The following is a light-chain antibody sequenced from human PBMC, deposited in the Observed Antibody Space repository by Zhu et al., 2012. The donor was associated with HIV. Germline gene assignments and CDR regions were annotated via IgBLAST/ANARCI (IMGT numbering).Light chain of an antibody. Sequence: DVQLTQSPSFVSASVGDRVTITCRASESISRYLAWYQQKPGKAPKLLIYDASTLQSGVPSTFSGSGSGTEFTLTISSLQPEDFAIYYCQQLNTYPLFTFGPGTKVEIK. CDR2: DAS. CDR3: QQLNTYPLFT. J-gene: IGKJ3*01. CDR1: ESISRY. V-gene: IGKV1-9*01.